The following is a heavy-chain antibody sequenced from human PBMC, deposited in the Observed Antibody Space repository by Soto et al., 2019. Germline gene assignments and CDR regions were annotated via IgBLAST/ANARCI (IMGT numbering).Heavy chain of an antibody. D-gene: IGHD3-10*01. CDR1: GYTLTELS. CDR3: ATEMMVRGVKGGESDMDV. V-gene: IGHV1-24*01. Sequence: ASVKVSCKVSGYTLTELSMHWVRQAPGKGLEWMGGFDPEDGETIYAQKFQGRVTMTEDTSTDTAYMELSSLRSEDTAVYYCATEMMVRGVKGGESDMDVWGKGTTVTVSS. J-gene: IGHJ6*03. CDR2: FDPEDGET.